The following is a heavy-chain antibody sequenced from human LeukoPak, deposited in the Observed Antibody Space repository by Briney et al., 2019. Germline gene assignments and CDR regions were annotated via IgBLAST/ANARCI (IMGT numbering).Heavy chain of an antibody. CDR3: ARGRRYYDSSGPDY. D-gene: IGHD3-22*01. CDR2: IYTSGST. Sequence: SQTLSLTCTVSGGSISSGSYYWSWIRQPAGKGLEWIGRIYTSGSTNYNPSLKSRVTISVDTSKNQFSLKLSSVTAADTAVYYCARGRRYYDSSGPDYWGQGTLVTVSS. J-gene: IGHJ4*02. CDR1: GGSISSGSYY. V-gene: IGHV4-61*02.